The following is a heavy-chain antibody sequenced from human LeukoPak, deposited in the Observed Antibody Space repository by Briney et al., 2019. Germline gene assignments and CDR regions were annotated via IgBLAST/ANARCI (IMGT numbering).Heavy chain of an antibody. V-gene: IGHV3-7*01. CDR3: ARDRNYCSSDRCYDVFDI. D-gene: IGHD6-19*01. J-gene: IGHJ3*02. CDR1: GFTFSTYG. CDR2: IRGDASRL. Sequence: GGSLRLSCEASGFTFSTYGMHWVRQAPGKGLEWVASIRGDASRLYYVDSVKGRFTISRDNAKNSLYLQVSNLRAEDTSVYYCARDRNYCSSDRCYDVFDIWGQGTMVTVSS.